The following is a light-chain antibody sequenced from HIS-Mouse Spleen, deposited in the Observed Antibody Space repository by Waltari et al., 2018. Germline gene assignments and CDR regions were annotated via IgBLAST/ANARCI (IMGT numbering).Light chain of an antibody. CDR2: GNS. J-gene: IGLJ1*01. CDR1: SPNLGAGYD. Sequence: QSVLTQPPSVSGAPGQRVTISCTGSSPNLGAGYDVHWYPPLPGTAPKLLIYGNSNRPSGVPDRFSGSKSGTSASLAITGLQAEDEADYYCQSYDSSLSAHYVFGTGTKVTVL. CDR3: QSYDSSLSAHYV. V-gene: IGLV1-40*01.